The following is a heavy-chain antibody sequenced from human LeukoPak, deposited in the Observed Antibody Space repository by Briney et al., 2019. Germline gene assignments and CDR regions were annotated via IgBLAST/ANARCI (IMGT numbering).Heavy chain of an antibody. Sequence: SETLSLTCAVSGSYISSHYWSWIRQPPGKGLEWIGYIYYSGKTYYSPSLHSRVTISVDQSNSYFSLKLPSATAEDTAVYYCARLFDNDSSGDPDTFVMCGDGTMVTVSS. V-gene: IGHV4-59*11. CDR3: ARLFDNDSSGDPDTFVM. CDR2: IYYSGKT. CDR1: GSYISSHY. J-gene: IGHJ3*02. D-gene: IGHD3-22*01.